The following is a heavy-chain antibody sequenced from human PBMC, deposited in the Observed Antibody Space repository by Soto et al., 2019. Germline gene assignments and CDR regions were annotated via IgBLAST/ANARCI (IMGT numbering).Heavy chain of an antibody. CDR1: LGSFSVYY. CDR3: ARAPKVSGSSKTRSDC. J-gene: IGHJ4*02. D-gene: IGHD6-6*01. CDR2: ISQRRNR. V-gene: IGHV4-34*01. Sequence: SETLSLTCSLYLGSFSVYYWGWIRQHPGKGLDFIRQISQRRNRNYSPSLKSRTSISIDTSKKRFSLNLASVSAAATPLYYCARAPKVSGSSKTRSDCWGQGTMVIVSS.